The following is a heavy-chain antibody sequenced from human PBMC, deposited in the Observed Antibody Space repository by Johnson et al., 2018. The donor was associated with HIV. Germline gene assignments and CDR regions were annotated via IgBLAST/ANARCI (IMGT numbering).Heavy chain of an antibody. CDR1: GFTFSSYA. CDR2: ISYDGSNI. Sequence: MQLVESGGGVVQPGRSLRLSCAASGFTFSSYAMHWVRQAPGKGLEWVAVISYDGSNIYSADSVQGRFTISRDNSKNTLYLQMNSLRAEDTAVYYCAREPGLVAAFDIWGQWTMVTVSS. V-gene: IGHV3-30-3*01. D-gene: IGHD6-19*01. CDR3: AREPGLVAAFDI. J-gene: IGHJ3*02.